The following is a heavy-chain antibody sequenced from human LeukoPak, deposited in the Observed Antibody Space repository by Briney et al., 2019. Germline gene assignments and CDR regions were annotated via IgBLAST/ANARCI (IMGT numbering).Heavy chain of an antibody. V-gene: IGHV3-15*01. CDR3: TTGVVVAAEYYFDY. J-gene: IGHJ4*02. Sequence: GGSLRLSCAASGFTFSNAWMSWVRQAPGKGLGWVGRIKSKTDGGTTDYAAPVKGRFTISRDDSKNTLYLQMNSLKTEDTAVYYCTTGVVVAAEYYFDYWGQGTLVTVSS. CDR1: GFTFSNAW. CDR2: IKSKTDGGTT. D-gene: IGHD2-15*01.